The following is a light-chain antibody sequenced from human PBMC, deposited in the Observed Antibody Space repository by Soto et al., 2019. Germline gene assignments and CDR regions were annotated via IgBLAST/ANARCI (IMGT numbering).Light chain of an antibody. V-gene: IGKV3-15*01. CDR1: QGVASN. J-gene: IGKJ4*01. Sequence: EIVMTQSPATLSVSPGERATLSCRASQGVASNLAWYQQKPGQAPRLLIYGASTRATGIPARFSGSGSGTDFSLSINSLQPEDFATYYCQQLNSYRLTFGGGTKVDIK. CDR2: GAS. CDR3: QQLNSYRLT.